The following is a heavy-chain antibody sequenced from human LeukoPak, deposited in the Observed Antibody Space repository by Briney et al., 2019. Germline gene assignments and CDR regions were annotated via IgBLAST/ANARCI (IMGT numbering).Heavy chain of an antibody. CDR3: MGADYGGH. V-gene: IGHV4-4*02. D-gene: IGHD4-17*01. CDR2: IWHSGTT. Sequence: SETLSLTCAVSGASIISNNWWSWVRQPSGKGLEWIGEIWHSGTTNYNPPLKSRVTISVDNSKNQFSLKLNSVTAADTAVYYCMGADYGGHWGQGTLVTVSS. CDR1: GASIISNNW. J-gene: IGHJ4*02.